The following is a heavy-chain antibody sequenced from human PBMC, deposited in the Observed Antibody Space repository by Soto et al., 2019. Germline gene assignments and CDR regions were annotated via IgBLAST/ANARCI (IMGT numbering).Heavy chain of an antibody. Sequence: QVQLVQSGGEVKRPGASVKVSCKTSGYTFSNYGITWVRQAPGQPLEWLGGISLYSDGTNYAQKFQGRVSMTTDTSTTTAYMELRSLRSDDTAVYYCAKGEPGYTSGWFGVTWGQGTLVTVSS. D-gene: IGHD6-19*01. CDR3: AKGEPGYTSGWFGVT. V-gene: IGHV1-18*01. CDR2: ISLYSDGT. J-gene: IGHJ5*02. CDR1: GYTFSNYG.